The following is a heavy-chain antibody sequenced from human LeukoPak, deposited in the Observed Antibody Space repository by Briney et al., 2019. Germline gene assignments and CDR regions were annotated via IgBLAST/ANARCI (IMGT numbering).Heavy chain of an antibody. V-gene: IGHV1-8*01. D-gene: IGHD1-26*01. Sequence: ASVKVSCKASGYTLTNYDINWVRQATGQGLEWMGWMNPNSGHTGYPQKFQGRVTMTRDTSISTAYMELSSLTSEDAAVYYCVRVDSGSYARYGMDVWGQGTTVTVSS. CDR2: MNPNSGHT. J-gene: IGHJ6*02. CDR1: GYTLTNYD. CDR3: VRVDSGSYARYGMDV.